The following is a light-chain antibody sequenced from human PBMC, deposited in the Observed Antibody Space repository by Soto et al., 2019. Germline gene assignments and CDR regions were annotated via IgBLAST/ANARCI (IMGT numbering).Light chain of an antibody. CDR1: QSLSSD. Sequence: EIVMTQSPDTLSVSPGERATLSCRASQSLSSDLAWYQQKPGQAPRLLIYGASTRATGIPARFMGSGSGTEFTLTITSLQSEDSALYFCQHYYSWPWTFGQGTKV. CDR3: QHYYSWPWT. V-gene: IGKV3-15*01. J-gene: IGKJ1*01. CDR2: GAS.